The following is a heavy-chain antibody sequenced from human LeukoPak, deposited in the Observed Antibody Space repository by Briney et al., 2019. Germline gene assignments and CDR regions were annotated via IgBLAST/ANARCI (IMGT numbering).Heavy chain of an antibody. CDR2: INPNNGGT. CDR1: GYTFTGHY. V-gene: IGHV1-2*02. Sequence: RASVKVSCKASGYTFTGHYMHWVRQAPGQGLEWMGWINPNNGGTNYAQKFQGRVTMTRDTSISTAYMELSRLRSDDTAVYYCARGYALYSGRYIDFDYWGQGTLVTVSS. CDR3: ARGYALYSGRYIDFDY. D-gene: IGHD1-26*01. J-gene: IGHJ4*02.